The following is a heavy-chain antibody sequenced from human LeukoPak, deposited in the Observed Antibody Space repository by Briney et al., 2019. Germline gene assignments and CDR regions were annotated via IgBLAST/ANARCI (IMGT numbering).Heavy chain of an antibody. Sequence: PSETLSLTCTVSGGSISSYYWSWIRQPPGKGLEWIGYIYYSGSTNYNPSLKSRVTISVDTSKNQFSLKLSSVTAADTAVYYCARLSPEDIVVVPAAGSSWGQGTLVTVSS. D-gene: IGHD2-2*01. CDR3: ARLSPEDIVVVPAAGSS. CDR2: IYYSGST. J-gene: IGHJ5*02. CDR1: GGSISSYY. V-gene: IGHV4-59*01.